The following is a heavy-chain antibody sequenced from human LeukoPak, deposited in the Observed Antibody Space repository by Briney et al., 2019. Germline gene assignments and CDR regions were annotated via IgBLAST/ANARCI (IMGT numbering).Heavy chain of an antibody. CDR1: GGSFTDSF. CDR2: INRSGST. J-gene: IGHJ4*02. V-gene: IGHV4-34*01. CDR3: TRGWPVDY. Sequence: PSETLSLTCAVYGGSFTDSFWTWIRQPPGKGLEWIGEINRSGSTNFNPSLKSRVSISLDTSRNHFSLRLNSVTAADTAAYYCTRGWPVDYWGQGTLVTVSS.